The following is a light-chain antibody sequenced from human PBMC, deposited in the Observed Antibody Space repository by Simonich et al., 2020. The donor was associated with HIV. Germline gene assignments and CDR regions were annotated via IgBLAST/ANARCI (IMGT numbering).Light chain of an antibody. Sequence: EIVLTQSPATLSLSPGDRATLSCWANQSVSPNLAWYQQKPGQAPRLLIYGASTRATGIPARFSGTGSGTEFTLTISSVQSEDFVVYYCQQYNNWPLFFGQGTKLEIK. CDR3: QQYNNWPLF. CDR2: GAS. V-gene: IGKV3-15*01. CDR1: QSVSPN. J-gene: IGKJ2*01.